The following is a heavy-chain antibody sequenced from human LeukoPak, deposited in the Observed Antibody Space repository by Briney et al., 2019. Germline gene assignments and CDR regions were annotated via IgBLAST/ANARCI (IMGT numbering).Heavy chain of an antibody. CDR3: ARVRLIPRIYAFDI. CDR1: GGSISSYY. J-gene: IGHJ3*02. D-gene: IGHD2-8*01. CDR2: IHYSGRT. Sequence: SETLSLTCTVSGGSISSYYWSWIRQPPGKGLEWIGYIHYSGRTNYNPSLKSRVTISVDTSKNQFSLKLSSVTAADTAVYYCARVRLIPRIYAFDIWGQGTMVTVSS. V-gene: IGHV4-59*01.